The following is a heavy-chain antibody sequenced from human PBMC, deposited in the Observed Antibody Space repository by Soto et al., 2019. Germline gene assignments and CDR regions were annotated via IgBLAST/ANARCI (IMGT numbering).Heavy chain of an antibody. CDR3: ARARTYYYGSGSYFDY. CDR1: GGSFSGYY. CDR2: INHSGST. V-gene: IGHV4-34*01. J-gene: IGHJ4*02. D-gene: IGHD3-10*01. Sequence: SETLSLTCAVYGGSFSGYYWSWIRQPPGKGLEWIGEINHSGSTNYNPSLKSRVTISVDTSKNQFSLKLSSVTAADTAVYYCARARTYYYGSGSYFDYWGQGTLVTVSS.